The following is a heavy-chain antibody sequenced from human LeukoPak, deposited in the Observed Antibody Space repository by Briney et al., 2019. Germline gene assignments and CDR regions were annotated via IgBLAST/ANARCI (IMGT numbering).Heavy chain of an antibody. V-gene: IGHV2-70*11. CDR3: ARIVAAAGNGFDP. J-gene: IGHJ5*02. Sequence: RDSGPALVKPTQTRTLTCTLPGVSLSTSGMGVGWIRRAPGKALEWLARIDWDGDKHCSTSLKTRLTISQDTSKTQVVLTMTNIDPVDTGTYYCARIVAAAGNGFDPWGQGTLVTVSS. D-gene: IGHD6-13*01. CDR2: IDWDGDK. CDR1: GVSLSTSGMG.